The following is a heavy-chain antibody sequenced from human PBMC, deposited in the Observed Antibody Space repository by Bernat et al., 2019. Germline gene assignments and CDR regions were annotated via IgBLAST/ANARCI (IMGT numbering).Heavy chain of an antibody. CDR2: VRYDGSNK. V-gene: IGHV3-30*02. CDR3: AKDHPYGMDV. Sequence: QVQLVESGGGVVQPGGSLRLSCAASGFTFSSYGMHWVRQAPGKGLEWVAFVRYDGSNKYYVDSVEGRFTISRDNSKNTLYLQMNSVRPEDTAVYYCAKDHPYGMDVWGQGTTVTVSS. CDR1: GFTFSSYG. J-gene: IGHJ6*01.